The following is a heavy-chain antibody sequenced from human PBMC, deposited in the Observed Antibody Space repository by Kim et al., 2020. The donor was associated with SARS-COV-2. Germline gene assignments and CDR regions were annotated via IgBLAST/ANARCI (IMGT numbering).Heavy chain of an antibody. CDR2: IYYGGAT. D-gene: IGHD3-16*01. J-gene: IGHJ2*01. CDR3: AKSSWGTDWYFDL. CDR1: GGSFGSFY. Sequence: SETLSLTCTVSGGSFGSFYWTWIRQPPGKELEWLGFIYYGGATDYNPSLKGRANIAINTSKNQFSLTLKSVTAADTAVYFCAKSSWGTDWYFDLWGRGTRATVSS. V-gene: IGHV4-59*01.